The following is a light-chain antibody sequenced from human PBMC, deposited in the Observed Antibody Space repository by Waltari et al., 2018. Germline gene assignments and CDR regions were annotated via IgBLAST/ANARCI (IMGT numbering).Light chain of an antibody. CDR1: QSVSSY. CDR2: DAS. CDR3: QQRSNWLVYT. V-gene: IGKV3-11*01. J-gene: IGKJ2*01. Sequence: EIVLTQSPATLSLSPGERATLSCRASQSVSSYLAWYQQKPGQAPRLLIYDASNRATGIPARFSGSGSGTDFTLTISSLEPEDFAVYYCQQRSNWLVYTFGQGTKLEI.